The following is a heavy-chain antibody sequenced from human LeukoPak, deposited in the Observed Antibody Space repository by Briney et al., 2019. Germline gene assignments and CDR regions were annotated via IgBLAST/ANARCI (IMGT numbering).Heavy chain of an antibody. Sequence: SETLSLTCTVSGGSISSSSYYWGWIRQPPGKGLEWIGSIYYSGSTYYNPSLKSRVTISVDTSKNQFSLKLNSVTAADTAVYYCARTSYSSGWSTYYYYYGMDVWGQGTTVTVSS. J-gene: IGHJ6*02. D-gene: IGHD6-19*01. CDR2: IYYSGST. CDR3: ARTSYSSGWSTYYYYYGMDV. V-gene: IGHV4-39*01. CDR1: GGSISSSSYY.